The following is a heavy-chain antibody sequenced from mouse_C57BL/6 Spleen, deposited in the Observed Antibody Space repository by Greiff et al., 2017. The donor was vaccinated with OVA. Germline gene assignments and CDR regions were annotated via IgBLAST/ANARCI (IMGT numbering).Heavy chain of an antibody. Sequence: EVQVVESGEGLVKPGGSLKLSCAASGFTFSSYAMSWVRQTPEKRLEWVAYISSGGDYIYYADTVKGRFTISRDNARNTLYLQMSSLKSEDTAMYYCTRDYDGYSLYAMDYWGQGTSVTVSS. J-gene: IGHJ4*01. CDR1: GFTFSSYA. V-gene: IGHV5-9-1*02. CDR2: ISSGGDYI. D-gene: IGHD2-3*01. CDR3: TRDYDGYSLYAMDY.